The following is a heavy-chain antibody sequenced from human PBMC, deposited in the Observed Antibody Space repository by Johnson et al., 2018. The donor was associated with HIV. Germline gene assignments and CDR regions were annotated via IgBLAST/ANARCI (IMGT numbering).Heavy chain of an antibody. CDR3: ARDINYYDSSGYLIGSDAFDL. J-gene: IGHJ3*01. D-gene: IGHD3-22*01. CDR2: IYSGGST. CDR1: GFTVSSNY. V-gene: IGHV3-66*02. Sequence: VQLVESGGGLVPPGGSLRLSCAASGFTVSSNYMSWVRQAPGKGLEWVSVIYSGGSTYYADPVKGRFTTSRYHSKNTPYLQMNSLRAEDTAVYYCARDINYYDSSGYLIGSDAFDLWGQGTMVTVSS.